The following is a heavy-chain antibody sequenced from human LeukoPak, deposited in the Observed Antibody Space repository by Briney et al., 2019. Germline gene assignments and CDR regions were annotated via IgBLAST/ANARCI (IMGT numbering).Heavy chain of an antibody. J-gene: IGHJ3*02. CDR3: ARGYPSRPYDYGVYDAFDT. Sequence: GGSLRLSCAASGFTFSSYAMHWVRQAPGKGLEWVAVISYDGSNKYYADSVKGRFTISRDNSKNTLYLQVNSLRAEDTAVYYCARGYPSRPYDYGVYDAFDTWGQGTMVTVSS. D-gene: IGHD4-17*01. CDR1: GFTFSSYA. CDR2: ISYDGSNK. V-gene: IGHV3-30-3*01.